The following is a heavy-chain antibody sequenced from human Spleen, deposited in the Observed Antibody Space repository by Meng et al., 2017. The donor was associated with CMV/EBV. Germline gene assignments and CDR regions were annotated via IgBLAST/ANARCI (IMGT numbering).Heavy chain of an antibody. D-gene: IGHD6-25*01. J-gene: IGHJ4*02. CDR2: ISYNGNS. CDR3: ARDRGSSGGCDF. V-gene: IGHV4-30-4*08. Sequence: QVQLQESGPGLVQPSQTPSLTCTVSGGSINSGDYYWSWIRQPPGKGLEWIGYISYNGNSYYNSSLKSRVTISADTSKNQFSLNLGSVTAADTAVYYCARDRGSSGGCDFWGQGTLVTVSS. CDR1: GGSINSGDYY.